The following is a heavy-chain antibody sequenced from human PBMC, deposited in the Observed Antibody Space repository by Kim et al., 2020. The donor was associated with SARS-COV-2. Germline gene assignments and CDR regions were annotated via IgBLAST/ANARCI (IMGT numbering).Heavy chain of an antibody. CDR3: ARTGSGRGNYFDY. V-gene: IGHV3-48*03. D-gene: IGHD2-15*01. CDR1: GFTFSSYE. CDR2: ISSRGMIK. Sequence: GGSLRLSCSASGFTFSSYEMNWVRQAPGKGLEGFSYISSRGMIKYYAASVKGRFTISRDNAKNAVYLQMNSQRAEDTAVYYCARTGSGRGNYFDYWGQGILVTDSS. J-gene: IGHJ4*02.